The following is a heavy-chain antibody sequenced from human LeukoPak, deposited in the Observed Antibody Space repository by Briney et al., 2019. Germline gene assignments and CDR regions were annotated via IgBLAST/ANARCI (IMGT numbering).Heavy chain of an antibody. D-gene: IGHD3-22*01. V-gene: IGHV3-30*02. CDR1: GFIFSTYG. CDR2: IRSDGTDR. CDR3: AKDGLDGRGYYYFDY. J-gene: IGHJ4*02. Sequence: GGSLRLSCAASGFIFSTYGMHWVRQAPGKGLEWVAFIRSDGTDRSYAGSVMGRFTISRDNSKNTLYLQMSSLRAEDTAVYYCAKDGLDGRGYYYFDYWGQGTLVTVSS.